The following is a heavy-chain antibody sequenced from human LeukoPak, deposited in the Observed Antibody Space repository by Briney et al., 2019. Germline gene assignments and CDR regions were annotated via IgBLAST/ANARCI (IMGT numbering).Heavy chain of an antibody. V-gene: IGHV3-7*03. CDR2: INHNGNVN. CDR3: ATNGGNNPFDC. D-gene: IGHD4-23*01. CDR1: GFTFSSYW. J-gene: IGHJ4*02. Sequence: GGSLRLSCAASGFTFSSYWMNWARQAPGKGLEWVASINHNGNVNYYVDSVKGRFTISRDNAKNSLYLQMSNLRAEDTAVYYCATNGGNNPFDCWGQGTLVTVSS.